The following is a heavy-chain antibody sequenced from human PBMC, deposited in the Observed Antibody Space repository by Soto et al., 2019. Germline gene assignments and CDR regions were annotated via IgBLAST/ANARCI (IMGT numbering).Heavy chain of an antibody. V-gene: IGHV3-23*01. CDR2: ISGSGGST. J-gene: IGHJ6*02. CDR1: GFTFSSYA. Sequence: GGSLRLSCAASGFTFSSYAMSWVRQAPGKGLEWVSAISGSGGSTYYADSVKGRFTISRDTSKNTLYLQMNSLRAEDTAVYYCAKDRGGSYAYYYGMDVWGQGTTVTVSS. CDR3: AKDRGGSYAYYYGMDV. D-gene: IGHD1-26*01.